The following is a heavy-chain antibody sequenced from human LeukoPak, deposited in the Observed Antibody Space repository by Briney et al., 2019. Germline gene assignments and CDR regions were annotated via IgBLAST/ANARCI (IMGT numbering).Heavy chain of an antibody. CDR3: ASRPADTTWYGVFDY. J-gene: IGHJ4*02. Sequence: SETLSLTCSVAGGSINSHYWSWIRQPPGKRLEWIGYIFNTGNTNYNPSLASRVTMSVDTSRAQFFLRLSPVTAADTAIYYCASRPADTTWYGVFDYWSQGTLVTVSS. CDR1: GGSINSHY. CDR2: IFNTGNT. V-gene: IGHV4-59*11. D-gene: IGHD3-10*01.